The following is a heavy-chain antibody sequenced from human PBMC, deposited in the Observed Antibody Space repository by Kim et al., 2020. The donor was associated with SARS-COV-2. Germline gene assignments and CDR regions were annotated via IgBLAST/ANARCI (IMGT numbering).Heavy chain of an antibody. CDR2: INPGGGST. J-gene: IGHJ5*02. CDR3: ARGTWGGGGWGYGSGQYNRFDR. V-gene: IGHV1-46*03. Sequence: ASVKVSCKASGYTFTSSHIQWVRQAPGQGLEWMGIINPGGGSTIYAEKLQGRVTMTRDTSTGTVYMQLSSLRSEDTALYYCARGTWGGGGWGYGSGQYNRFDRWGQGTLVTVSS. CDR1: GYTFTSSH. D-gene: IGHD3-10*01.